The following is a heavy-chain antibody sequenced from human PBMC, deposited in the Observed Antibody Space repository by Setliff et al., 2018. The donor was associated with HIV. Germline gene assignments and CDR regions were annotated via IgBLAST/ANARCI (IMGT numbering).Heavy chain of an antibody. V-gene: IGHV3-53*01. CDR1: GFSLKNYA. Sequence: PGGSLRLSCAASGFSLKNYAMRWVRQAPGKGLEWVSVIYRDGATYYADSVKGRFTISRDTAKNTVYLQMNSLTSEDTAFYYCARGRINYGDYYYWGQGTLVTVSS. D-gene: IGHD4-17*01. J-gene: IGHJ4*02. CDR2: IYRDGAT. CDR3: ARGRINYGDYYY.